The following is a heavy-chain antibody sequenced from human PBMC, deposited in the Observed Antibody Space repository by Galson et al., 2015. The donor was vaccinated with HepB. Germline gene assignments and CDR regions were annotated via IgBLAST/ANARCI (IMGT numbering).Heavy chain of an antibody. CDR2: INHSGST. Sequence: SETLSLTCAVYGGSFSGYYWSWIRQPPGKGLEWIGEINHSGSTNYNPSLKSRVTISVDTSKNQFSLKLSSVTAADTAVYYCARGVSLRGCRKPGDLLAPGPRDFDYWGQGALVTVSS. J-gene: IGHJ4*02. CDR3: ARGVSLRGCRKPGDLLAPGPRDFDY. V-gene: IGHV4-34*01. CDR1: GGSFSGYY. D-gene: IGHD7-27*01.